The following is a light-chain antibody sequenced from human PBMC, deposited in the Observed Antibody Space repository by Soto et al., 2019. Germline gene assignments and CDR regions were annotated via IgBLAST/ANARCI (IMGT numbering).Light chain of an antibody. Sequence: QAVLTQPPSASVSPGQAVTISYTGTSSDIGVYDFVSWYQQHPGKAPKLIIYQVNQRPSGVPDRFSGSESGNTASLTVSGLRPEDEADYFCSSFAGSYSPYVFGTGTKVTVL. CDR1: SSDIGVYDF. V-gene: IGLV2-8*01. CDR3: SSFAGSYSPYV. CDR2: QVN. J-gene: IGLJ1*01.